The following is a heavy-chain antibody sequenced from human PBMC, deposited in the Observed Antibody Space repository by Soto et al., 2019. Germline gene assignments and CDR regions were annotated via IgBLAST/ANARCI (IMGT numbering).Heavy chain of an antibody. J-gene: IGHJ4*02. Sequence: EVQLLESGGGLVQPGGSLSLSCVSSGFTFSSYSMAWVRQAPGKGLEWVSSISGSGDNTYYADSVKGRFTISRDNSKNTLYLQMNSLRADDTAVYYCAKPQWELVDWGQGIQVTVSS. CDR2: ISGSGDNT. CDR1: GFTFSSYS. V-gene: IGHV3-23*01. CDR3: AKPQWELVD. D-gene: IGHD1-26*01.